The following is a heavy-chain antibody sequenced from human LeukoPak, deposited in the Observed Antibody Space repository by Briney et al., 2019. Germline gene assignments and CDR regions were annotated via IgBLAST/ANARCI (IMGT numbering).Heavy chain of an antibody. CDR3: ARHSGTYPD. J-gene: IGHJ4*02. CDR2: ISGRGGST. V-gene: IGHV3-23*01. D-gene: IGHD1-26*01. CDR1: GFTFSSYA. Sequence: GSLRLSCVASGFTFSSYAMSWVRQAPGKGLEWVSAISGRGGSTLYADSVKGRFTISRDSSKNTLYLQMNSLRAEDTAVYYCARHSGTYPDWGQGTLVTVSS.